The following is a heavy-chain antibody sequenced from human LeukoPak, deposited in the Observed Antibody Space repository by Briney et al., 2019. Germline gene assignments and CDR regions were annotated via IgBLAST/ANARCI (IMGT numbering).Heavy chain of an antibody. CDR2: ISGSGGST. J-gene: IGHJ3*02. D-gene: IGHD3-3*01. CDR3: AKGGARQYDFWSGYSHDAFDI. CDR1: GFTFSSYA. Sequence: GGSLRLSCAASGFTFSSYAMSWVRQAPGKGLEWVSAISGSGGSTYYADSVKGRFTISRDNSKNTLYLQMNSLRAEDTAVYYCAKGGARQYDFWSGYSHDAFDIWGQGTMVTVSS. V-gene: IGHV3-23*01.